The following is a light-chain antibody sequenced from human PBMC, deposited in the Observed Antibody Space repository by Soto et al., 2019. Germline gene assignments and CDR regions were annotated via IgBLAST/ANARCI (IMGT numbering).Light chain of an antibody. V-gene: IGLV1-40*01. CDR3: QAYDYSLTAFV. Sequence: QSVLTQPPSVSGAPGQRVTISCTGNNSNLGAGYDVHWYQQLPGAAPKLVIFGNRNRPSGVPERFSGSKSCTSASLAIIGLQAEDEADYYCQAYDYSLTAFVFGGGTQLTVL. J-gene: IGLJ3*02. CDR2: GNR. CDR1: NSNLGAGYD.